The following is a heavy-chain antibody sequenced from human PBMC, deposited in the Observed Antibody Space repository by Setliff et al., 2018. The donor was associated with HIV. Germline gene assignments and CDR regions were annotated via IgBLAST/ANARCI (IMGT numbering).Heavy chain of an antibody. J-gene: IGHJ4*02. Sequence: GASVKVSCKASGYTFTSYGISWVRQAPGQGLEWMGWISAYNGNTNYAEKFQGRFTVTTDTSTSTTYMELRSLRSDDTAIYFCARVTCTSTSCYGPHWGQGTLVTVSS. V-gene: IGHV1-18*01. CDR3: ARVTCTSTSCYGPH. CDR2: ISAYNGNT. D-gene: IGHD2-2*01. CDR1: GYTFTSYG.